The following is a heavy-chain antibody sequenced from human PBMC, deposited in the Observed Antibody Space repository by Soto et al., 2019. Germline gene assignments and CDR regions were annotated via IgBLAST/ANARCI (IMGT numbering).Heavy chain of an antibody. CDR2: ISTSSTYI. J-gene: IGHJ3*02. CDR1: GFTFSSYS. CDR3: ARDWITGTTAPDAFDI. D-gene: IGHD1-7*01. Sequence: GGSLRLSCAASGFTFSSYSMNWVRQAPGKGLECVSFISTSSTYISYADSVKGRFSVSRDNAQSSLFLQMNSLRAEDTAVYYCARDWITGTTAPDAFDIWGQGTMVTV. V-gene: IGHV3-21*01.